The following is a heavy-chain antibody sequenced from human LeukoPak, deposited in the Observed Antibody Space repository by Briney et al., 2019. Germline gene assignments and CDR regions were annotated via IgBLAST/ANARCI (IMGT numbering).Heavy chain of an antibody. V-gene: IGHV1-8*01. J-gene: IGHJ4*02. Sequence: ASVKVSCKASGYTFTSYDINWVRQATGQGLEWMGWMNPNSGNTGYAQKFQGRVTMTRNTSISTAYMELSSLRSEDTAVYYCARESGQLVRFDYWGQGTLVTVSS. CDR1: GYTFTSYD. CDR2: MNPNSGNT. CDR3: ARESGQLVRFDY. D-gene: IGHD6-6*01.